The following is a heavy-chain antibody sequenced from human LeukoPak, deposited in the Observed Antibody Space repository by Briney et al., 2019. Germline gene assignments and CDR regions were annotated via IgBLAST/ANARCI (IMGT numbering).Heavy chain of an antibody. CDR2: ISYDGSNK. V-gene: IGHV3-30-3*01. Sequence: GGSLRLSCAASGFTFSSYAMHWVRQAPGKGLEWVAVISYDGSNKYYADSVKGRFTISRDNSKNTLYLQMNSLRAEDTAVYYCARDQGRVTIFGVVINPYYFDYWGQGTLVTVSS. CDR1: GFTFSSYA. D-gene: IGHD3-3*01. CDR3: ARDQGRVTIFGVVINPYYFDY. J-gene: IGHJ4*02.